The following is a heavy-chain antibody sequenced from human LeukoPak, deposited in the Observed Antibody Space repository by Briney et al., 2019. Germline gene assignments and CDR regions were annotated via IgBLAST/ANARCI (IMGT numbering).Heavy chain of an antibody. J-gene: IGHJ4*02. CDR3: ARLAPGNYDILTGDPKVVFDY. D-gene: IGHD3-9*01. CDR1: GGSVSSFF. V-gene: IGHV4-59*02. Sequence: SETLSLTCTVSGGSVSSFFCSWIRQPPGKGLEWIGYVHSSGSTKYNPSLKSRLIISVDMSKNQFSLKLRSVSVADTPVYYCARLAPGNYDILTGDPKVVFDYWGQGALVTVSS. CDR2: VHSSGST.